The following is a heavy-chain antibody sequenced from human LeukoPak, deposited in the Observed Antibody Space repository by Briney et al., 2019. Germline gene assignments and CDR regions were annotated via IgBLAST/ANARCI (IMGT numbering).Heavy chain of an antibody. Sequence: GGSLRLSCAASGFTFSSYAMHWVRQAPGKGLEYVSAISSDVGSTYYANSVKGRFTISRDNSNNTLYLQMGSLRAEHLAVYYCARESGWYKGAFDIRGPGKLVTVSP. CDR2: ISSDVGST. CDR1: GFTFSSYA. CDR3: ARESGWYKGAFDI. D-gene: IGHD6-19*01. J-gene: IGHJ3*02. V-gene: IGHV3-64*01.